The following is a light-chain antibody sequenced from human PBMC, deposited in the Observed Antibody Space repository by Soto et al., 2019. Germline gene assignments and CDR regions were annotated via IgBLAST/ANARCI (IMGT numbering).Light chain of an antibody. J-gene: IGKJ4*01. V-gene: IGKV3-20*01. CDR2: DAS. CDR1: HSVSGRY. Sequence: IVLTQSPDTLSLSPGEGATLSCRASHSVSGRYLAWYQQKPGQAPRLLIYDASSRATGIPDRFSGSGSGTVVTLTINSLEPEDSAVYYCQQYGSSPLLTFGGGTKVEIK. CDR3: QQYGSSPLLT.